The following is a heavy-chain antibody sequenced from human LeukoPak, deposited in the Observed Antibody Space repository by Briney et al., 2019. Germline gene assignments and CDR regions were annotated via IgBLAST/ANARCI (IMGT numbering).Heavy chain of an antibody. D-gene: IGHD6-13*01. V-gene: IGHV1-2*02. J-gene: IGHJ5*02. Sequence: ASVKVSCKASGYTFTGHYMHWVRQAPGQGLEWIGWINPNGGGTNYAQKFQGRVTMTRDTSISTAYMELSRLRSDDTAVYYCARGIFPGIAAAGFDPWGQGTLVTVSS. CDR1: GYTFTGHY. CDR3: ARGIFPGIAAAGFDP. CDR2: INPNGGGT.